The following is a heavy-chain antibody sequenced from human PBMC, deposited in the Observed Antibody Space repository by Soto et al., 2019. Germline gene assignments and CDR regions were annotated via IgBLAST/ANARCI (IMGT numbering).Heavy chain of an antibody. J-gene: IGHJ6*02. CDR3: AKDTSKYSNNWPAYYGLDI. V-gene: IGHV3-30*18. CDR1: GFTFSSFG. CDR2: ISFDGSNK. Sequence: GGSLRLSCAASGFTFSSFGMHWVRQAPGKGLEWVAVISFDGSNKYYADSVKGRFTISRDNSKNTLSLQMNSPKAEDTAVYYCAKDTSKYSNNWPAYYGLDIWGQGTTVTVSS. D-gene: IGHD1-1*01.